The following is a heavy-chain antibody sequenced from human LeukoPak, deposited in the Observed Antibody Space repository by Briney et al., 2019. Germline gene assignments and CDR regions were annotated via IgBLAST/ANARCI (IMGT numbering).Heavy chain of an antibody. CDR2: IWYDGSSK. D-gene: IGHD6-19*01. CDR3: ARSRWALPIAVAGPFDY. CDR1: GFTFSNYG. Sequence: GGSLRLSCAASGFTFSNYGMHWVRQAPGKGLEWVAVIWYDGSSKYYADSVKGRFTISRDNSKNTLYLQMNSLRAEDTAVYYCARSRWALPIAVAGPFDYWGQGTLVTVSS. J-gene: IGHJ4*02. V-gene: IGHV3-33*01.